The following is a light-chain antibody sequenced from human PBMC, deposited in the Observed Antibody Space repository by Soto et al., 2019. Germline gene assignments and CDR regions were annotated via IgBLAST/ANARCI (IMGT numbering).Light chain of an antibody. V-gene: IGLV4-69*01. CDR3: QTWGTGIHV. J-gene: IGLJ1*01. CDR1: SGHSTYA. Sequence: QAVVTQSPSASASLGASVKVTCTLSSGHSTYAIAWHQQQPEKGPRYLMKLNSDGSHNKGDGIPDRFSGSSSGAERYLTISSLQSEDEADYYCQTWGTGIHVFGTGTKLTVL. CDR2: LNSDGSH.